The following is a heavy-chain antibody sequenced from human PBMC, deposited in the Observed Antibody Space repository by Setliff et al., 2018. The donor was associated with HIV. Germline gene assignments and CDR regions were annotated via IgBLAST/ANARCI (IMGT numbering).Heavy chain of an antibody. Sequence: SETLSLTCTVSGDSITSHNWGWIRQPPGKGLEWIGSIYYDGRTFYKPSLESRLTISVDTSKNQFSLRLNSVTAADTAVYFCARGGAVSADFDSWGQGTLVTVSS. CDR3: ARGGAVSADFDS. D-gene: IGHD3-16*01. J-gene: IGHJ4*02. CDR1: GDSITSHN. CDR2: IYYDGRT. V-gene: IGHV4-39*07.